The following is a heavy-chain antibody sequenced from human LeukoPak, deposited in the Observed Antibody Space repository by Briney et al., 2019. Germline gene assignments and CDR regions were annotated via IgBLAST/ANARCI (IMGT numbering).Heavy chain of an antibody. V-gene: IGHV4-39*01. D-gene: IGHD3-22*01. J-gene: IGHJ4*02. Sequence: SETLSLTCTVSVGSISSSSYYWGWIRQPPGKGLEWIGSIYYSGSTYYNPSLKSRVSISVDTSKNQFSLKLSSVTAADTAVYYCARSDYYDSSGYSLGYFDYWGQGTLVTVSS. CDR2: IYYSGST. CDR1: VGSISSSSYY. CDR3: ARSDYYDSSGYSLGYFDY.